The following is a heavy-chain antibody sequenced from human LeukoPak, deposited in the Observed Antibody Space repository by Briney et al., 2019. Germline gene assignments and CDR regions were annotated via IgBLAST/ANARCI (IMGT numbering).Heavy chain of an antibody. CDR2: ISAYNGNT. D-gene: IGHD3-9*01. Sequence: ASVKVSCKASGYTFTSYGISWVRQAPGQGLEWMGWISAYNGNTNYAQKLQGRVTMTTDTSTSTAYMELRSLRSDDTAVYYCARLDSNYDILTGRPEPGWFDPWGQGTLVTVSS. V-gene: IGHV1-18*01. J-gene: IGHJ5*02. CDR1: GYTFTSYG. CDR3: ARLDSNYDILTGRPEPGWFDP.